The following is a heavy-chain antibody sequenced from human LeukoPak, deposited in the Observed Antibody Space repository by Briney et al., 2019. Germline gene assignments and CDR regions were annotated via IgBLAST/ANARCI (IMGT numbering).Heavy chain of an antibody. D-gene: IGHD3-16*01. J-gene: IGHJ4*02. CDR1: GFTFSSYS. V-gene: IGHV3-48*01. CDR2: ISSSSSTI. Sequence: GGSLRLSCAASGFTFSSYSMNWVRQAPGKGLEWVSYISSSSSTIYYADSVKGRFTISRDNAKNSLYLQMNSLRAEDTAVYYCARDLITFGGVMAHYIDYWGQGTLVTVSS. CDR3: ARDLITFGGVMAHYIDY.